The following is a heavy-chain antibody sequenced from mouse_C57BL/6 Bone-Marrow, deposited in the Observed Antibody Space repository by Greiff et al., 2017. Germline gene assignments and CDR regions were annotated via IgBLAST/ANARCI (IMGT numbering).Heavy chain of an antibody. D-gene: IGHD2-3*01. CDR3: ARDYGGYYGTAWFAY. V-gene: IGHV1-59*01. CDR2: IDPSDSYT. Sequence: QVQLQQPGAELVRPGTSVKLSCKASGYTFTSYWMHWVKQRPGQGLEWIGVIDPSDSYTNYNQKFKGKATLTVDTSSSTADMQLSSLTSEDSAVYYCARDYGGYYGTAWFAYWGQGTLVTVSA. CDR1: GYTFTSYW. J-gene: IGHJ3*01.